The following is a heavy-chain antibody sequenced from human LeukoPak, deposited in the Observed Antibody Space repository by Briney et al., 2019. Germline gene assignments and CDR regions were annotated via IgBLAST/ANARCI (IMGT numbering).Heavy chain of an antibody. CDR1: GFSFSIYG. V-gene: IGHV3-33*06. J-gene: IGHJ4*02. CDR2: IWYDESNK. D-gene: IGHD3-9*01. CDR3: AKFYDISTGYSDY. Sequence: GGSLRLSCAASGFSFSIYGMHWVRQAPGKGLEWVALIWYDESNKYYAESVKGRFTISRDNSKNTLYLQMNSLRADDTAVYYCAKFYDISTGYSDYWGQGTLVTVSS.